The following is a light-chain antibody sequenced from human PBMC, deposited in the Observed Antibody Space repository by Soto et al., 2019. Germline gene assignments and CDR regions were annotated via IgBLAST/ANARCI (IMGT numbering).Light chain of an antibody. CDR1: QSVSSN. Sequence: EIVLTQSPGTLSLSPGERATLSCRASQSVSSNLAWYQQKPGQAPRLLIYGVSTRATGIPVRFSGSGSGTEFTLSISSLQSEDSAIYYCQHYNNLPLTFGGGTKVDIK. CDR3: QHYNNLPLT. J-gene: IGKJ4*01. V-gene: IGKV3-15*01. CDR2: GVS.